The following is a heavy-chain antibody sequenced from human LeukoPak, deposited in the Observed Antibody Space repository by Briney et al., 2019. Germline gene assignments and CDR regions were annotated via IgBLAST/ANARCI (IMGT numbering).Heavy chain of an antibody. J-gene: IGHJ5*02. V-gene: IGHV1-2*02. D-gene: IGHD2-2*02. CDR3: AGDPPVGNNPDIVVVPAAITGWFDP. CDR1: GYTFTGYY. Sequence: EASVKVSCKASGYTFTGYYMHWVRQAPGQGLEWMGWINPNSGGTNYAQKFQGRVTMTRDTSISTAYMELSRLRSDDTAVYYCAGDPPVGNNPDIVVVPAAITGWFDPWGQGTLVTVSS. CDR2: INPNSGGT.